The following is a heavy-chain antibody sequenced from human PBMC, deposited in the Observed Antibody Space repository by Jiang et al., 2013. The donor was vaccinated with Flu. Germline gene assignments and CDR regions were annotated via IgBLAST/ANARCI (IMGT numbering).Heavy chain of an antibody. V-gene: IGHV4-59*01. D-gene: IGHD3-22*01. CDR2: IYYSGST. Sequence: LLKPSETLSLTCTVSGGSISSYYWSWIRQPPGKGLEWIGYIYYSGSTNYNPSLKSRVTISVDTSKNQFSLKLSSVTAADTAVYYCARLFYYYDSSGYSNYFDYWGQGTLVTVSS. CDR3: ARLFYYYDSSGYSNYFDY. J-gene: IGHJ4*02. CDR1: GGSISSYY.